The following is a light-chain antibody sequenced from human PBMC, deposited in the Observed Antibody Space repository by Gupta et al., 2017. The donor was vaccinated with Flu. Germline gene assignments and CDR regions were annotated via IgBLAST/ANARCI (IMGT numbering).Light chain of an antibody. J-gene: IGLJ1*01. CDR2: GNS. Sequence: QSVLTQPPSVSAAPGQRVTISCTRSSSNIGAGYDVHWYQQLPGTAPKLLIYGNSNRPSGVPDRFSGSKSGTSASLAITGLQAEDEADYYCQSYDSSLTYVFGTATKVTVL. CDR3: QSYDSSLTYV. V-gene: IGLV1-40*01. CDR1: SSNIGAGYD.